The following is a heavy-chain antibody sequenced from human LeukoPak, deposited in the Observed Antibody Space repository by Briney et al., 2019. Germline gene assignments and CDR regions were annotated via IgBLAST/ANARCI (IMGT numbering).Heavy chain of an antibody. D-gene: IGHD5-18*01. J-gene: IGHJ4*02. V-gene: IGHV3-48*03. CDR2: ISSSGSSV. CDR1: GFTFSSYE. CDR3: AKFSRFGYGY. Sequence: GGSLRLSCAASGFTFSSYEMNWVRQAPGQGLEWVSYISSSGSSVYYADSVKGRFTISRDNSKNTLYLQMNSLRAEDTAVYYCAKFSRFGYGYWGQGTLVTVSS.